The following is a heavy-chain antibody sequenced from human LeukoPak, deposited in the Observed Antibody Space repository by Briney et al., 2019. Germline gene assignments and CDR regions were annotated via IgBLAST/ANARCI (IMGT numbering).Heavy chain of an antibody. CDR2: VTSDGSST. Sequence: GGSLRLSCAASGFTFSSYWMHWVRQAPGKGLVWVSRVTSDGSSTTYADSVKGRFTISRDNAKNSLSLQMNSLRAEDTAVFYCSRTGYFDIWGQGTMVTVSS. V-gene: IGHV3-74*01. CDR3: SRTGYFDI. J-gene: IGHJ3*02. D-gene: IGHD2-15*01. CDR1: GFTFSSYW.